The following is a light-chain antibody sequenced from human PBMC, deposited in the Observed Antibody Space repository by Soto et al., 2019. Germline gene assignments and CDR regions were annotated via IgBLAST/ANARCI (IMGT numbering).Light chain of an antibody. V-gene: IGKV3-15*01. Sequence: EIVMTQSPATLSVSPGERATLSCRASQSVSSNLAWYQEKPGQAPRLLIYGASTRATGIPTRFSGSGSGTEFTLTLRSLQSEDFAVYYCQQYNNWPRPFGQGTKVEIK. CDR3: QQYNNWPRP. CDR2: GAS. J-gene: IGKJ1*01. CDR1: QSVSSN.